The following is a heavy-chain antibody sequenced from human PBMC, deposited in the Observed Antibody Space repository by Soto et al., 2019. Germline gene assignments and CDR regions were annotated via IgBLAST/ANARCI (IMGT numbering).Heavy chain of an antibody. CDR2: IYYSGST. D-gene: IGHD3-3*01. J-gene: IGHJ3*02. CDR3: ARHEFFGTDDAFDI. Sequence: SETLSLTCTVSGGSISSYYWSWIRQPPGKGLEWIGYIYYSGSTNYNPSLKSRVTISVDTSKNQFSLKLSSVTAADTAVYYCARHEFFGTDDAFDIWGQGTMVTVSS. CDR1: GGSISSYY. V-gene: IGHV4-59*08.